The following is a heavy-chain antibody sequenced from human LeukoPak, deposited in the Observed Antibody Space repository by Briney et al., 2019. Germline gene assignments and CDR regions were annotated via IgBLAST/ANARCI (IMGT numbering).Heavy chain of an antibody. D-gene: IGHD2-15*01. V-gene: IGHV3-7*01. J-gene: IGHJ4*02. CDR3: ARASRNCSGGSCYYFDY. CDR2: MKQDGSEK. CDR1: GFTFSSYW. Sequence: GGYLRLSWAASGFTFSSYWMSWVRQAPGKGREWVANMKQDGSEKYYVDSVKGRFTISRDNAKNSLYLQMNSLRAEDTAVYYCARASRNCSGGSCYYFDYWGQGTLVTVSS.